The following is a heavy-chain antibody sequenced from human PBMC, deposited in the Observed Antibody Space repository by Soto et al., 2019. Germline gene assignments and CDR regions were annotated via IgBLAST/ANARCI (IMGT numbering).Heavy chain of an antibody. J-gene: IGHJ4*02. CDR1: GGSISSGGYS. V-gene: IGHV4-30-2*01. CDR3: ARGRLLPAVNFDY. CDR2: MYHSGST. D-gene: IGHD2-2*01. Sequence: SETLSLTCAVAGGSISSGGYSWSWIRQPPGKGLEWIGYMYHSGSTYYNPSLKSRVTISIDRSKNQFSLQLNSVTAADTAVYYCARGRLLPAVNFDYWGQGTLVTVSS.